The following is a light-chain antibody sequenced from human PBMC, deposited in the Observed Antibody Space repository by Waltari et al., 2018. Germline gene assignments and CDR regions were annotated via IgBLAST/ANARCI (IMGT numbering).Light chain of an antibody. CDR3: QQSYTTPRT. V-gene: IGKV1-39*01. CDR1: QTIRNF. Sequence: DIQMTQSPSSLSASVGDRVSITCRASQTIRNFLNWYQQKPGKAPKVLIYAASTLESGVPSRFSGSASGTDFTLTISSLQPEDFATYYCQQSYTTPRTFGQGTKVEIK. J-gene: IGKJ1*01. CDR2: AAS.